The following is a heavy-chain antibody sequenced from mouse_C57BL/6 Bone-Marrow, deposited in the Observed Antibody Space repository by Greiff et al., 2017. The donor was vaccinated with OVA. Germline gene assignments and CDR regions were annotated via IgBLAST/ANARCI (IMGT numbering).Heavy chain of an antibody. J-gene: IGHJ2*01. Sequence: EVKLMESGGGLVKPGGSLKLSCAASGFTFSDYGMHWVRQAPEKGLEWVAYISSGSSTIYYADTVKGRFTISRDNAKNTLFLQMTSLRSEDTAMYYCARRTTVVAGDYWGQGTTLTVSS. CDR1: GFTFSDYG. D-gene: IGHD1-1*01. CDR2: ISSGSSTI. V-gene: IGHV5-17*01. CDR3: ARRTTVVAGDY.